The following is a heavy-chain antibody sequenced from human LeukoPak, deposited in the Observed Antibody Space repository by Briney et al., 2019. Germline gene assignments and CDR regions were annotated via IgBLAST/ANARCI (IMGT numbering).Heavy chain of an antibody. V-gene: IGHV1-69*13. J-gene: IGHJ6*02. Sequence: RASVKVSCKASGGTFSSYAISWVRQAPGQGLEWMGGIIPIFGTANYAQKFQGRVTITADESTSTAYMELSSLRSEDTAVYYCARSYYDFWSGYPPVGYYYYGMDVWGQGTTVTVSS. CDR1: GGTFSSYA. CDR2: IIPIFGTA. CDR3: ARSYYDFWSGYPPVGYYYYGMDV. D-gene: IGHD3-3*01.